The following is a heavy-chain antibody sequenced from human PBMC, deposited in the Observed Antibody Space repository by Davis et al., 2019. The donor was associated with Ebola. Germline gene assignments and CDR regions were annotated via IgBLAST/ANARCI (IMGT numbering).Heavy chain of an antibody. D-gene: IGHD3-10*01. Sequence: ASVKVSCKASGYTFTSYDINWVRQATGQGLEWMGWMNPNSGNTGYAQKFQGRVTMTRNTSISTAYMELSSLRSEDTAVYYCARGGGRVRGVIIGYYYGMDVWGKGTTVTVSS. CDR2: MNPNSGNT. CDR3: ARGGGRVRGVIIGYYYGMDV. CDR1: GYTFTSYD. V-gene: IGHV1-8*01. J-gene: IGHJ6*04.